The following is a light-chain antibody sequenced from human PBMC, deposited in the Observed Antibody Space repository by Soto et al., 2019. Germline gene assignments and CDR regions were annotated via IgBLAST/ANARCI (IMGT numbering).Light chain of an antibody. V-gene: IGKV1-6*01. CDR1: QGIRND. J-gene: IGKJ2*01. Sequence: AIQMTQSPSSLSASVGDRVTITCRASQGIRNDLGWYQQKPGKAPKLLIYAASSLQSGVPSRFSGSGSGTDFTLTISSLQPEDLATYYCLQDYNYPPFGQGTKLEIK. CDR3: LQDYNYPP. CDR2: AAS.